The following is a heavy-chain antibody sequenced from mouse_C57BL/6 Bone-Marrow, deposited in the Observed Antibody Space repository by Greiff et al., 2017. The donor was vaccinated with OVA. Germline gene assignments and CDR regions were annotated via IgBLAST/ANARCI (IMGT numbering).Heavy chain of an antibody. V-gene: IGHV1-69*01. D-gene: IGHD2-4*01. Sequence: QVQLQQSGAELVMPGASVKLSCKASGYTFTSYWMHWVKQRPGQGLEWIGEIDPSDSYTNYNQKFKGKSTSTVDKSSSTAYMQLSSLTSEDSAVYYCARKGIYYDYPFAYWGQGTLVTVSA. CDR1: GYTFTSYW. CDR3: ARKGIYYDYPFAY. J-gene: IGHJ3*01. CDR2: IDPSDSYT.